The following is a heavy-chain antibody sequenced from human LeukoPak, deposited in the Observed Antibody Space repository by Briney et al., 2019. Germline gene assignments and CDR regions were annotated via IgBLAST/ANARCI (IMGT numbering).Heavy chain of an antibody. CDR1: GYTFTSYY. D-gene: IGHD3-3*01. CDR2: INPSGGST. CDR3: ASQGLTNYDFWSGYHYYYYYMDV. Sequence: ASVTVSCKASGYTFTSYYMHWVRQAPGQGLEWMGLINPSGGSTSYAQKFQGRVTMTRDTSTSTVYMELSSLRSEDTAVYYCASQGLTNYDFWSGYHYYYYYMDVWGKGTTVTVSS. J-gene: IGHJ6*03. V-gene: IGHV1-46*01.